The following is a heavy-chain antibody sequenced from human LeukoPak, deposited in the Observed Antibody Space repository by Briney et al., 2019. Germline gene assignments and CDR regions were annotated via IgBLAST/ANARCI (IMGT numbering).Heavy chain of an antibody. D-gene: IGHD6-19*01. CDR1: GYTLTELS. V-gene: IGHV1-24*01. CDR3: ATEGTIAVAGSFDY. CDR2: FDPEDGET. J-gene: IGHJ4*02. Sequence: ASVKVSCMVSGYTLTELSMHWVRQAPGKGLEWMGGFDPEDGETIYAQKFQGRVTMTGDTSTDTAYMELSSLRSEDTAVYYCATEGTIAVAGSFDYWGQGTLVTVSS.